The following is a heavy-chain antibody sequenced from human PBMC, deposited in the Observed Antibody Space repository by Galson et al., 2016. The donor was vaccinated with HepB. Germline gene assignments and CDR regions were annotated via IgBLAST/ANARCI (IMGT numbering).Heavy chain of an antibody. V-gene: IGHV3-23*01. CDR3: AKLLGSRGYGRAFDV. CDR2: ISGTGGTT. D-gene: IGHD6-13*01. CDR1: GFTFSSYV. J-gene: IGHJ3*01. Sequence: SLRLSCAASGFTFSSYVMSWVRQAPGQGLDWVSAISGTGGTTYYADSVKGRFSISRDNSKNTLYLQMNSLRVEDTAVYYRAKLLGSRGYGRAFDVWGQGTMVTVSS.